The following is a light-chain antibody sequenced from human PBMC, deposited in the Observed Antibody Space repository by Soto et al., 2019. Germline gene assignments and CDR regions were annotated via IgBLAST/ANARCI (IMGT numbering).Light chain of an antibody. J-gene: IGKJ1*01. CDR1: QTVKSNY. Sequence: EIVLTQSPGTLSLSPGEGATLSCRASQTVKSNYLAWYQQKPGQAPRLLIHAASSRAAGISDRFTGSGAGTNFTLTISRLEPEDFAIYYCQQYASSPRTFGQGTKVEI. CDR2: AAS. CDR3: QQYASSPRT. V-gene: IGKV3-20*01.